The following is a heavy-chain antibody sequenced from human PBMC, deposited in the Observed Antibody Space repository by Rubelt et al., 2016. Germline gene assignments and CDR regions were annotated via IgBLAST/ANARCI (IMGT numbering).Heavy chain of an antibody. CDR1: GFTFSSYW. V-gene: IGHV3-7*03. J-gene: IGHJ3*02. Sequence: EVQLVESGGGLVQPGGSLRLSCAASGFTFSSYWMSWVRQAPGKGLEWVANIKQAGSEKYYVDSVKGRFTISRDNAKTSLYLQMNSLRAEDTAVYYCARDLGSDSSSFGAFVIWGQGTMVTVSS. CDR3: ARDLGSDSSSFGAFVI. CDR2: IKQAGSEK. D-gene: IGHD6-13*01.